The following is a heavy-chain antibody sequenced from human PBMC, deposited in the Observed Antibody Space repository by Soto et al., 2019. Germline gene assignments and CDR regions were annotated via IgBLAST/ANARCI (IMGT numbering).Heavy chain of an antibody. Sequence: GGSLRLSCAASGFTFSSYGMHWVRQAPGKGLEWVAVIWYDGSNKYYADSVKGRFTISRDNSKNTLYLQMNSLRAEDTAVYYCARDGRESSSWYPDAFDIWGQGTMVTVSS. CDR2: IWYDGSNK. J-gene: IGHJ3*02. CDR1: GFTFSSYG. V-gene: IGHV3-33*01. CDR3: ARDGRESSSWYPDAFDI. D-gene: IGHD6-13*01.